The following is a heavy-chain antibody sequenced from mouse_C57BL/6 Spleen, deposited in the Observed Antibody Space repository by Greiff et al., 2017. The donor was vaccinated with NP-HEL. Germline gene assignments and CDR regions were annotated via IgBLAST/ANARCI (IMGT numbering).Heavy chain of an antibody. Sequence: QVQLQQSGPELVKPGASVKISCKASGYTFTDYYINWVKQRPGQGLEWIGWIFPGSGSTYYNEKFKGKATLTVDKSSSTAYMLRSSLTSEDSAVYFCAIANWDLYYAMDYWGQGTSVTVSS. CDR2: IFPGSGST. CDR3: AIANWDLYYAMDY. V-gene: IGHV1-75*01. J-gene: IGHJ4*01. D-gene: IGHD4-1*01. CDR1: GYTFTDYY.